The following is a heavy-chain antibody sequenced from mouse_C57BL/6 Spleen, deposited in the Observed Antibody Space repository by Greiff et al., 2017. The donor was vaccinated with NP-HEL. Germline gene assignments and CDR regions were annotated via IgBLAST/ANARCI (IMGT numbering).Heavy chain of an antibody. CDR1: GYSFTDYN. CDR3: ARGSYGSSYEDAMDY. Sequence: VQLQQSGPELVKPGASVKISCKASGYSFTDYNMNWVKQSHGKSLEWIGVINPNYGTTSYNQKFKGKATLTVDQSSSTAYMQLNSLTSEDSAVYYCARGSYGSSYEDAMDYWGQGTSVTVSS. J-gene: IGHJ4*01. CDR2: INPNYGTT. D-gene: IGHD1-1*01. V-gene: IGHV1-39*01.